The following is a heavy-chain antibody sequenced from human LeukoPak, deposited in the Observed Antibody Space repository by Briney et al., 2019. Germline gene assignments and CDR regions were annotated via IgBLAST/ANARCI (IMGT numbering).Heavy chain of an antibody. Sequence: GESLKISCKGSGYSFTGYWIGWVRQMPGKGLEWMGIIYPGDSDTRYSPSFQGQVTISADKSISTAYLQWSSLKASDTAMYYCARGPLVSRPQGAFDIWGQGTMVTVSS. D-gene: IGHD6-6*01. J-gene: IGHJ3*02. CDR2: IYPGDSDT. CDR1: GYSFTGYW. V-gene: IGHV5-51*01. CDR3: ARGPLVSRPQGAFDI.